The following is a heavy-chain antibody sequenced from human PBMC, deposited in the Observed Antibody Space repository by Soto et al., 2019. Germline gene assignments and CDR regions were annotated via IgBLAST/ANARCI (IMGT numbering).Heavy chain of an antibody. CDR2: IKSKTDGGTT. J-gene: IGHJ6*02. D-gene: IGHD3-3*01. Sequence: GGSLRLSCAASGFTFSNAWMSWVRQAPGKGLEWVGRIKSKTDGGTTDYAAPVKGRFTISRDDSKNTLYLQMNSLKTEDTAVYYCTLYDFWSGYYYYYYGMDVWGQGTTVTVSS. CDR3: TLYDFWSGYYYYYYGMDV. V-gene: IGHV3-15*01. CDR1: GFTFSNAW.